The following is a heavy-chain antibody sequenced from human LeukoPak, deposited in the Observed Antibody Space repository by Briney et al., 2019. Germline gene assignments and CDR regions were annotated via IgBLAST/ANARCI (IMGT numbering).Heavy chain of an antibody. V-gene: IGHV1-46*01. D-gene: IGHD6-19*01. J-gene: IGHJ1*01. CDR1: GYTFTSYY. CDR2: INPSGGST. Sequence: ASVKVSCKASGYTFTSYYMQWVRQAPGQGLEWMGIINPSGGSTSYAQKFQGRVTMTRDTSTSTVYMELSSLRSEDTAVYYCARDLFFRYSSGWYSAEYFQHWGQGTLVTVSS. CDR3: ARDLFFRYSSGWYSAEYFQH.